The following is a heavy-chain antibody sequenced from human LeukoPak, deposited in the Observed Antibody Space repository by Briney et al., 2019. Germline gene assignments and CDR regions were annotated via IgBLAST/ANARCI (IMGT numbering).Heavy chain of an antibody. V-gene: IGHV3-23*01. J-gene: IGHJ4*02. CDR3: AKGGVTMVRGELFN. D-gene: IGHD3-10*01. CDR2: ISGSGGST. Sequence: GGSLRLSCAASGFTFSSYAMSWVRQAPGKGLEWVSAISGSGGSTYYADSVKGRFTISRDNSKNTLYLQMNSLRAEDTAVHYCAKGGVTMVRGELFNWGQGTLVTVSS. CDR1: GFTFSSYA.